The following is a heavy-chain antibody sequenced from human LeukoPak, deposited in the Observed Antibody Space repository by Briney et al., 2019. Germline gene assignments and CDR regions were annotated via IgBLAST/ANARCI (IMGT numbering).Heavy chain of an antibody. CDR2: ISSSSSYI. V-gene: IGHV3-21*01. CDR3: ARDPTGYSSGWYSGREVNWFDP. Sequence: PGGSLRLSCAAPGFTFSSYSMNWVRQTPGKGQERVSSISSSSSYIYYADSVKGRFTISRDNAKNSLYLQMNSLRAEDTAVYYCARDPTGYSSGWYSGREVNWFDPWGQGTLVTVSS. D-gene: IGHD6-19*01. CDR1: GFTFSSYS. J-gene: IGHJ5*02.